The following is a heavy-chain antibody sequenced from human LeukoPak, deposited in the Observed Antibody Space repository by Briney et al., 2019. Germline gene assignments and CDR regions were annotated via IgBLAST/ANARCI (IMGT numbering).Heavy chain of an antibody. Sequence: ASVKVSCKASGYTFTGYYMHWVRQAPGQGLEWMGWISAYNGNTNYAQKLQGRVTMTTDTSTSTAYMELRSLRSDDTAVYYCARDGVGSGWFDYWGQGTLVTVSS. J-gene: IGHJ4*02. CDR1: GYTFTGYY. CDR2: ISAYNGNT. CDR3: ARDGVGSGWFDY. D-gene: IGHD6-19*01. V-gene: IGHV1-18*04.